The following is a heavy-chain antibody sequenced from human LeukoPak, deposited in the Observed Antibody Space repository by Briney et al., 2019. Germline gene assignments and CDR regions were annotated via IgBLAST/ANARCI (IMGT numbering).Heavy chain of an antibody. CDR1: GFTFSSYW. Sequence: GGSLRLSCAASGFTFSSYWMSWVRQAPGKGLEWVANIKQDGGEKYYVDSVKGRFTISRDNAKNSLYLRMNSLRAEDTAVYYCARDPGDYVWGSYRHDDAFDIWGQGTMVTVSS. D-gene: IGHD3-16*02. CDR2: IKQDGGEK. CDR3: ARDPGDYVWGSYRHDDAFDI. J-gene: IGHJ3*02. V-gene: IGHV3-7*01.